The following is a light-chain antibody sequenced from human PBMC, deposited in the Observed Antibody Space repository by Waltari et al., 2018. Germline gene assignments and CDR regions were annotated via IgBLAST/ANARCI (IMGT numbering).Light chain of an antibody. V-gene: IGLV1-44*01. CDR2: NNN. CDR3: AAWDGRLDAWV. J-gene: IGLJ3*02. Sequence: QSVLTQPPSASGTPGPRVTISCSGSSSNIGPNTVNWHQHLPGTAPKLLIYNNNQGPSGVPDRFSGSKSGTSASLAISGLQSEDEADYYCAAWDGRLDAWVFGGGTKLTVL. CDR1: SSNIGPNT.